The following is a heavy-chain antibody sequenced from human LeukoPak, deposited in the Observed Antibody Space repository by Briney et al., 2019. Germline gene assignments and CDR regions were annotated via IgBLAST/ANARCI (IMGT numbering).Heavy chain of an antibody. CDR2: IYYSGTT. J-gene: IGHJ4*02. V-gene: IGHV4-59*03. Sequence: SETLSLTCTVSGGSISSYYWSWIRQPPGKGLEWIGSIYYSGTTYYNPSLKSRVTISVDTSKNQFSLKLTSVTAADTAVYYCALQDFWGQGTLVTVSS. D-gene: IGHD2/OR15-2a*01. CDR3: ALQDF. CDR1: GGSISSYY.